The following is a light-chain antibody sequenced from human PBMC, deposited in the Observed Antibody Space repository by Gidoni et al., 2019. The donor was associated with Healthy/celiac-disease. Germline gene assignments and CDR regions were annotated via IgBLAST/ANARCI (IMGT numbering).Light chain of an antibody. Sequence: DIQIPQSPSSLSASLVDRVTSTCRASQSISSYLNWYQQKPGKAPKLLIYAASSLQSGVPSRFSGSGSGTDFTLTISSLQPEDFATYYCQQSYSTPQTFGQGTKLEIK. CDR3: QQSYSTPQT. V-gene: IGKV1-39*01. CDR2: AAS. J-gene: IGKJ2*01. CDR1: QSISSY.